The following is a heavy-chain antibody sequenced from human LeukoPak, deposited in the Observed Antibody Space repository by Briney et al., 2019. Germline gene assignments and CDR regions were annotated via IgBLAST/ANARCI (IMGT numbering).Heavy chain of an antibody. V-gene: IGHV4-59*11. J-gene: IGHJ3*02. CDR1: GASINSHY. CDR3: ARLLDNDGSGHPDTFDM. CDR2: IYYSGTT. D-gene: IGHD3-22*01. Sequence: PSETLSLTCTVSGASINSHYWSWIRQPPGKGLEWIGFIYYSGTTNYNPSLQSRVTMSVDTSKNHFSLKLTSVTAADTAVYSCARLLDNDGSGHPDTFDMWGQGTMVTVSS.